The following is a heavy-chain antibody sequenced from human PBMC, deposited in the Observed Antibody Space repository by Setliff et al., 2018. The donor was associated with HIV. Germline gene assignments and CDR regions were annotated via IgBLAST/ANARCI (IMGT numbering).Heavy chain of an antibody. CDR2: INPNSGGT. CDR1: GDTFSNYA. Sequence: ASVKVSCKASGDTFSNYAFSWVRQAPGQGLEWMGRINPNSGGTQYGQRFQGRVTMTRDTSTSTVYMELSSLRSEDMAVYYCARRGSRGDYYYYMDVWGKGTTVTVS. D-gene: IGHD3-10*01. CDR3: ARRGSRGDYYYYMDV. V-gene: IGHV1-2*06. J-gene: IGHJ6*03.